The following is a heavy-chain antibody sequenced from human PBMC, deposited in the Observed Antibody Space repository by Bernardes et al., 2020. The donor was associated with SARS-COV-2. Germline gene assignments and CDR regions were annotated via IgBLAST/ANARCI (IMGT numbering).Heavy chain of an antibody. J-gene: IGHJ5*02. Sequence: SGPTLVKPTQTLTLTCTFSGFSLSTSGMCVSWIRQPPGKALELLALIDWDDDKYYSTSLKTRLTISKDTSKNQVVLTMTNMDPVDTATYYCARMYYDILTGFRWFDPWGQGTLVTVSS. D-gene: IGHD3-9*01. CDR1: GFSLSTSGMC. CDR2: IDWDDDK. CDR3: ARMYYDILTGFRWFDP. V-gene: IGHV2-70*01.